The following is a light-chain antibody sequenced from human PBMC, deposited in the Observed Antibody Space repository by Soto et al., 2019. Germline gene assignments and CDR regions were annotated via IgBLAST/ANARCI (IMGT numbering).Light chain of an antibody. CDR3: HQYGTSPYT. CDR2: GAS. CDR1: QTISSTY. V-gene: IGKV3-20*01. J-gene: IGKJ2*01. Sequence: PGDRATLSCRASQTISSTYLAWYQQKPGQAPRLLIYGASSRPTGISDRFRGSGSKTDFTLTINRLEPEDFAMYYCHQYGTSPYTFGQGTKVEIK.